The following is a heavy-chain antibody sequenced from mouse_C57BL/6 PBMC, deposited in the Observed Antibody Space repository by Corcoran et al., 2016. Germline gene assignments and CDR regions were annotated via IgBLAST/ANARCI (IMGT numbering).Heavy chain of an antibody. D-gene: IGHD2-3*01. J-gene: IGHJ1*03. CDR1: GYTFTTYG. CDR3: ARWDGYYWYFDV. Sequence: QIQLVQSGPELKKPGETVKISCKASGYTFTTYGMSWVKQAPGKGLKWMGWINTYSGVPTYADDFKGRFAFSLETSASTAYLQINNRKNEDTATYFCARWDGYYWYFDVWGTGTTVTVSS. V-gene: IGHV9-3*01. CDR2: INTYSGVP.